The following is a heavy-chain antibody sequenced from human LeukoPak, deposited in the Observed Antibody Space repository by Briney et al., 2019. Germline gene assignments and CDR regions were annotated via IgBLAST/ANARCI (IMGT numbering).Heavy chain of an antibody. D-gene: IGHD5-18*01. CDR3: ARRTYGYATLSWAYYYMDV. CDR2: IYPGDSDT. Sequence: GESLKISCEGSGYTFTSYWIAWVRQIPGKGLEWMGIIYPGDSDTRYSPSFQGQVTISADKSISTAYLQWSSLAASDTAMYFCARRTYGYATLSWAYYYMDVWGKGTTVTVSS. V-gene: IGHV5-51*01. CDR1: GYTFTSYW. J-gene: IGHJ6*03.